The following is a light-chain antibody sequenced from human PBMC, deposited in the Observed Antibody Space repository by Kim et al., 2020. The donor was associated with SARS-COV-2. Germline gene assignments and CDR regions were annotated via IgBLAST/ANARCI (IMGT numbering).Light chain of an antibody. CDR1: SSNIGSNY. CDR2: SND. CDR3: AAWDGSLRGV. V-gene: IGLV1-47*01. J-gene: IGLJ3*02. Sequence: PGQRVTISCSGSSSNIGSNYVYWYQQLPGTAHKLLIYSNDQRPSGVPARFSGSKSGTSASLAISGLRSEDEADYYCAAWDGSLRGVFGGGTQLTVL.